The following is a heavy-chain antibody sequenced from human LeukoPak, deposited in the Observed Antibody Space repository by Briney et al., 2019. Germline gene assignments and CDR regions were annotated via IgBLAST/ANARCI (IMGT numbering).Heavy chain of an antibody. V-gene: IGHV1-2*02. CDR3: ARALGVAARPPLKY. Sequence: ASVKVSCKASGYTFTDYYMHWVRQAPGQGLEWMGWINPNSGGTNYAQKFQGRVTMTRDTSISTAYMELSRLRSDDTAVYYCARALGVAARPPLKYWGQGALVTVSS. CDR2: INPNSGGT. J-gene: IGHJ4*02. D-gene: IGHD6-6*01. CDR1: GYTFTDYY.